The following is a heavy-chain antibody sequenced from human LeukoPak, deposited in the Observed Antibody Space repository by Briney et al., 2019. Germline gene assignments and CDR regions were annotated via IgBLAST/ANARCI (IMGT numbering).Heavy chain of an antibody. CDR3: ARGPAAAIDY. D-gene: IGHD2-2*01. V-gene: IGHV3-48*02. CDR2: ITGSSNTI. J-gene: IGHJ4*02. CDR1: GFIFSTYS. Sequence: AGGSLRLSCAASGFIFSTYSMNWVRQAPGKGLEWVSFITGSSNTIYYADSVKGRFTISRDNAKNSLYLQMNSLRDEDTAVYYCARGPAAAIDYWGQGTLVTVSS.